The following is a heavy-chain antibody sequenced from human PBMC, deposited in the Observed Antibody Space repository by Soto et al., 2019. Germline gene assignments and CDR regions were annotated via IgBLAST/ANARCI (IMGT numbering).Heavy chain of an antibody. J-gene: IGHJ3*02. D-gene: IGHD3-3*01. CDR2: IKSKTDGGTT. CDR1: GFTFSNAW. V-gene: IGHV3-15*07. Sequence: GGSLRLSCAASGFTFSNAWMNWVRQAPGKGLEWVGRIKSKTDGGTTDYAAPVKGRFTISRDDSKNTLYLQMNSLKTEDTAVYYCTTDQLRFLKDAFDIWGQGTMVTVSS. CDR3: TTDQLRFLKDAFDI.